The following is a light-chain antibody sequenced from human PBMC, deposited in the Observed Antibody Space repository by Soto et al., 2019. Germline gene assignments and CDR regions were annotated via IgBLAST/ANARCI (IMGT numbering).Light chain of an antibody. V-gene: IGKV1-39*01. J-gene: IGKJ5*01. CDR3: QQSYSTWIT. CDR1: QSISSY. Sequence: DIQMTQSPSSLSASLGDRFTITCRASQSISSYLNWYQQKPGKAPKLLIYAASSLQSGVPSRFSGSGSGTDFTLTISSLQPEDFATYYCQQSYSTWITFGQGTRLQIK. CDR2: AAS.